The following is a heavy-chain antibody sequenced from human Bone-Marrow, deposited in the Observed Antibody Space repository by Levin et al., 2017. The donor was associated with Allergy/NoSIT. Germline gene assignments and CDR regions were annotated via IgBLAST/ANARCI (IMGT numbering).Heavy chain of an antibody. V-gene: IGHV4-59*08. Sequence: GSLRLSCTVSGASVSPFFWSWIRQPPGKGLEWIGYIYYNGSSNSNPSLKSRVTISVDTSNNLFSLYLNSVTAADTAVYYCARHAVRRGYDHYYFDSWGQGTLVTVSS. CDR2: IYYNGSS. J-gene: IGHJ4*02. CDR3: ARHAVRRGYDHYYFDS. CDR1: GASVSPFF. D-gene: IGHD5-12*01.